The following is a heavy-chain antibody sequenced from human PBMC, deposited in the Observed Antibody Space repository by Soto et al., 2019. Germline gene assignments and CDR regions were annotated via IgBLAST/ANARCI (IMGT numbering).Heavy chain of an antibody. Sequence: VGSLRLPCAVSGFTFSSYGMHCVLQAPGKGLEWAAVISYDGSNKYYADSVKGRFTISRDNSKNTLYLQMNSLRAEDTAVYYCAQNGLAVESYYFDYWGQGTRVTV. V-gene: IGHV3-30*18. CDR2: ISYDGSNK. D-gene: IGHD6-19*01. J-gene: IGHJ4*02. CDR3: AQNGLAVESYYFDY. CDR1: GFTFSSYG.